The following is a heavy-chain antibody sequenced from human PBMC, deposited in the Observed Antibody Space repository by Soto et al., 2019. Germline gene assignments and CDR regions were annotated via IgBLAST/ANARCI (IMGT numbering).Heavy chain of an antibody. CDR3: ARGGIAAAGTGDY. CDR2: IIPSGGST. Sequence: ASVKVSCKASGYTFTSYYMHWVRQAPGQGLEWLGLIIPSGGSTSYAQKFQGRVTMTRVTSTSTVYMELSSLRFEDTAVYYCARGGIAAAGTGDYWGQGTLVTVSS. CDR1: GYTFTSYY. J-gene: IGHJ4*02. V-gene: IGHV1-46*01. D-gene: IGHD6-13*01.